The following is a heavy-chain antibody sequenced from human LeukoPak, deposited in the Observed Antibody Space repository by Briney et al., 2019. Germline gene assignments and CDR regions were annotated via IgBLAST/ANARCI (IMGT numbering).Heavy chain of an antibody. D-gene: IGHD1-26*01. CDR1: GFTFSSYA. CDR3: AKSTTGVGATSFDY. J-gene: IGHJ4*02. Sequence: GGSLGLSCAASGFTFSSYAMSWVRQAPGKGLEWVSAISGSGGSTYYADSVKGRFTISRDNSKNTLYLQMNSLRAEDTAVYYCAKSTTGVGATSFDYWGQGTLVTVSS. V-gene: IGHV3-23*01. CDR2: ISGSGGST.